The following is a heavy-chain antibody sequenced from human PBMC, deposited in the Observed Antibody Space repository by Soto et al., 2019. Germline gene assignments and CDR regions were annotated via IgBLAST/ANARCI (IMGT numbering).Heavy chain of an antibody. CDR1: GVSISGYY. J-gene: IGHJ4*02. D-gene: IGHD3-10*01. CDR3: ASHRGPAPGY. V-gene: IGHV4-39*02. Sequence: QVQLQESGPGLVKPSETLSLTCTVSGVSISGYYWTWIRQPPGKGLEWVGSLFYGGTTDYNPSLKSRLTMSLHTSNNHFSLKIRSVTAADTAVYYCASHRGPAPGYWGQGTLVTVYS. CDR2: LFYGGTT.